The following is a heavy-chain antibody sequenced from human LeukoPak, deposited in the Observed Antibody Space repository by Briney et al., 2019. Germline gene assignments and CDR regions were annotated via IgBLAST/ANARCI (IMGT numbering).Heavy chain of an antibody. V-gene: IGHV1-18*01. CDR3: ARGRGKPIVVVPAALDY. D-gene: IGHD2-2*01. CDR2: ISAYNGNT. J-gene: IGHJ4*02. Sequence: ASVKVSCKASGYTFTSYGISWVRQAPGQGLEWMGWISAYNGNTNYAQKLQGRVTMTTDTSTSTAYMELSRLRSDDTAVYYCARGRGKPIVVVPAALDYWGQGTLVTVSS. CDR1: GYTFTSYG.